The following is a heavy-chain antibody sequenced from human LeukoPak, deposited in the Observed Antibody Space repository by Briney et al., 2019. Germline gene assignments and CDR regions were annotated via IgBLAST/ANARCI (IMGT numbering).Heavy chain of an antibody. CDR3: AGDRSGYYYGMDV. CDR2: IWYDGSNK. Sequence: GGSLRLSCAASGFTFSSYGMHWVRQAPGKGLEGVAVIWYDGSNKYYADSVKGRFTISRDNAKNSLYLQMDSLRAEDTAVYYCAGDRSGYYYGMDVWGQGTTVTVSS. D-gene: IGHD3-10*01. V-gene: IGHV3-33*01. CDR1: GFTFSSYG. J-gene: IGHJ6*02.